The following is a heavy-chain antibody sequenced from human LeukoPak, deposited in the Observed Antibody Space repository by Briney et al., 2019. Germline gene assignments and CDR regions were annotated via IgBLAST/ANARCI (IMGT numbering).Heavy chain of an antibody. V-gene: IGHV5-51*01. CDR2: IYPSDSDS. Sequence: GESLKISCKGSGYRFTSYWIGWVRQMPGKGLEWMGFIYPSDSDSRYSPSFQGQVTISVDESVSTAYLQWSSLKASDTAMYYCARSGCTSCYAGYWGQGTLVTVSS. CDR1: GYRFTSYW. D-gene: IGHD2-2*01. CDR3: ARSGCTSCYAGY. J-gene: IGHJ4*02.